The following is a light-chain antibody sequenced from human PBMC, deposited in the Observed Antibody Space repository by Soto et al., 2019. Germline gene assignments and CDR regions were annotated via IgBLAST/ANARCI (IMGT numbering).Light chain of an antibody. Sequence: IQMTQSPSSVSASVGDRVTITCRASQGVSNWLAWYQQKPGEAPKLLIYGASTLQSGVPSRFSGSGSGTDFTLTIDSLQPDDFATYYCQQYETFSGTFGPGTKVDIK. CDR2: GAS. V-gene: IGKV1-12*01. J-gene: IGKJ1*01. CDR3: QQYETFSGT. CDR1: QGVSNW.